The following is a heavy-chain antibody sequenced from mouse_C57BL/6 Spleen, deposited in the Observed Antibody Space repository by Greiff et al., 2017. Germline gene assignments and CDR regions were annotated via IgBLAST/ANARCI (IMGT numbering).Heavy chain of an antibody. CDR3: ARSYHRSKFLYYYAMDY. J-gene: IGHJ4*01. D-gene: IGHD2-12*01. V-gene: IGHV1-72*01. Sequence: QVQLQQPGAELVKPGASVKLSCKASGYTFTSYWMHWVKQRPGRGLEWIGRIDPKSGGTKYNEKFKSKATLTADKPSSTAYMQLSSLTSEDSAVYYCARSYHRSKFLYYYAMDYWGQGTSVTVSS. CDR2: IDPKSGGT. CDR1: GYTFTSYW.